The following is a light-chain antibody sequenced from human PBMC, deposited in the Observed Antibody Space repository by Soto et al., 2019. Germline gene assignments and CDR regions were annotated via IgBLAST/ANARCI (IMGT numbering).Light chain of an antibody. CDR1: QSINSKS. Sequence: EIVLTQSPVTLSLSPGEGATVSCRVSQSINSKSLVWYQRKFGQAPRLLIYNTSSRATGIPDRFSGSGSGTDFTLSISRLEPEDFAVYYCQHYSGSFIFGPGTKVDIK. CDR3: QHYSGSFI. J-gene: IGKJ3*01. V-gene: IGKV3-20*01. CDR2: NTS.